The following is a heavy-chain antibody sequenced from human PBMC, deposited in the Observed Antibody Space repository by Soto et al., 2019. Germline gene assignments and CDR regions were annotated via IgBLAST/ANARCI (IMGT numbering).Heavy chain of an antibody. CDR1: GYTFSNYD. CDR2: INGGNGNR. J-gene: IGHJ5*02. Sequence: VASVKVSCKASGYTFSNYDLHWVRQAPGQSLEWMGWINGGNGNRKYSQKFQGRVTITRDTSASTAYMELSSLGSEDTAVYYCASARAYNWNHDHWGQGTLVTVSS. D-gene: IGHD1-20*01. V-gene: IGHV1-3*01. CDR3: ASARAYNWNHDH.